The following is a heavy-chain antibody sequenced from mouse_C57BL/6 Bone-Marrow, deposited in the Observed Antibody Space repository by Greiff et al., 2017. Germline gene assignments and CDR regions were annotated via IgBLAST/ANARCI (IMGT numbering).Heavy chain of an antibody. CDR2: ISSGGSYT. D-gene: IGHD4-1*01. CDR1: GFTFSSYG. Sequence: EVQGVESGGDLVKPGGSLKLSCAASGFTFSSYGMSWVRQTPDKRLEWVATISSGGSYTYYPASVKGRFTISRDNAQNTLYLHMSSLKSEDTAMYYCARRFGTPFAYWGQGTLVTVSA. CDR3: ARRFGTPFAY. V-gene: IGHV5-6*01. J-gene: IGHJ3*01.